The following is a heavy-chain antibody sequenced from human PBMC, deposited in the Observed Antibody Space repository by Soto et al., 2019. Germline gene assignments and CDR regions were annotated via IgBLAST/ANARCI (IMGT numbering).Heavy chain of an antibody. V-gene: IGHV3-13*01. CDR2: LSYAGDT. CDR3: AKGPXSXXGYXYMDV. J-gene: IGHJ6*03. Sequence: GGSLRLSCAASGLTLSTYDMHWHDMHWVRQATGKGLEWVAALSYAGDTYYPGSVKGRFTVSRESAKNSLYLQMNSLTAGDTAVXXCAKGPXSXXGYXYMDVWGKGTXXTVXS. CDR1: GLTLSTYDMHWHD.